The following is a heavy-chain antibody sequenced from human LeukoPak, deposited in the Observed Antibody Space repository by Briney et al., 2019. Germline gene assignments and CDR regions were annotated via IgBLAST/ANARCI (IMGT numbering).Heavy chain of an antibody. V-gene: IGHV4-34*01. D-gene: IGHD2-15*01. CDR2: INDSGSV. CDR1: SGSLSGYY. CDR3: ARRLVDSGASQVSDD. Sequence: SETLSLTCAVYSGSLSGYYWSWIRQPPGKGLEWIGEINDSGSVNCNPSLKNRVTLSVDTSKNQFSLRLSPVAAADTAVYYCARRLVDSGASQVSDDWGQGTLVTVSS. J-gene: IGHJ4*02.